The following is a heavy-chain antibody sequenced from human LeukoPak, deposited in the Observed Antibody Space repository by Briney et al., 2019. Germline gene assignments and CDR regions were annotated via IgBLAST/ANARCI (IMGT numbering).Heavy chain of an antibody. CDR3: ARGRITIPSAVFDY. D-gene: IGHD3-3*01. J-gene: IGHJ4*02. CDR1: GGSFSGYY. Sequence: SETLSLTCTVSGGSFSGYYWSWIRQPPGKGLEWIGEINHSGSTNYNPSLKSRVTISVDTPKNQFSLKLSSVTAADTAVYYCARGRITIPSAVFDYWGQGTLVTVSS. V-gene: IGHV4-34*01. CDR2: INHSGST.